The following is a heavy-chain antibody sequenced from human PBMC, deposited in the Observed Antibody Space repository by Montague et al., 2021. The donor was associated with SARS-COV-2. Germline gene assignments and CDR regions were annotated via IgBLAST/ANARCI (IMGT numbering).Heavy chain of an antibody. J-gene: IGHJ4*02. CDR1: GGSISSGYFY. Sequence: TLSLTCTVSGGSISSGYFYWCWIRQPAGKGLEWIGLIYPAGNTNYNPSLKSRVTISVDTSKNQFSLKLSSVTAADTAVYYCASVYTVTYYFDYWGRGTLVTVSS. CDR3: ASVYTVTYYFDY. CDR2: IYPAGNT. D-gene: IGHD4-17*01. V-gene: IGHV4-61*02.